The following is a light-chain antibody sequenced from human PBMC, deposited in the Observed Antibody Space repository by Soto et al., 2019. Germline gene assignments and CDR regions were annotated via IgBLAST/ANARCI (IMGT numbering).Light chain of an antibody. CDR2: NVS. J-gene: IGKJ5*01. CDR3: QQRNYWQVT. Sequence: EIVLTQSPVTLSLSPGERATLSCRASETISGYLACDQRKPGQAPKLLIYNVSTMASGVPARFSGSWSGTDFTPPISSLVPEDFAIYYCQQRNYWQVTFGQGTRLEIK. V-gene: IGKV3-11*01. CDR1: ETISGY.